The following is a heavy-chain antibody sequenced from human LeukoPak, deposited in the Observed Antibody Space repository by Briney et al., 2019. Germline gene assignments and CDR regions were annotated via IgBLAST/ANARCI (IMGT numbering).Heavy chain of an antibody. D-gene: IGHD3-10*01. J-gene: IGHJ4*02. CDR1: GVMFEHCA. V-gene: IGHV3-23*01. CDR3: AKDGGSTLPYYFDW. Sequence: PGGSLRLSCAGSGVMFEHCAMNWGRQGPGRGLEWVSVISGFGGGTYYAESVVGRCTVSRDNSTNTECLQMKSLVADDTAVYYCAKDGGSTLPYYFDWWGQGTLVTVAS. CDR2: ISGFGGGT.